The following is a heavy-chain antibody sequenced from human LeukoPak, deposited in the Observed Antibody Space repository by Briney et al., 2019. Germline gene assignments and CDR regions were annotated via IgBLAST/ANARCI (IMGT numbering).Heavy chain of an antibody. J-gene: IGHJ4*02. V-gene: IGHV3-33*08. CDR1: GFTFSSYA. D-gene: IGHD6-13*01. CDR2: IWYDGSNK. Sequence: PGGSLRLSCSASGFTFSSYAMHWVRQAPGKGLEWVAVIWYDGSNKYYADSVKGRFTISRDNSKNTLYLQMNSLRAEDTAVYYCARDVLDSYSKRSGLTDYWGQGTLVTVSS. CDR3: ARDVLDSYSKRSGLTDY.